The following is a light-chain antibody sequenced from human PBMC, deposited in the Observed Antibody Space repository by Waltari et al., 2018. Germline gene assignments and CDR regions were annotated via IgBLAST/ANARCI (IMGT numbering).Light chain of an antibody. CDR1: SSDVATHNL. CDR3: SSYAGRTTV. CDR2: EGT. Sequence: QSALTQPASVSGSPGQSITISCTGSSSDVATHNLVSWYQHHPDKVPKLILYEGTKRPSGISDRFSGSKSGNTASLTISGLQAEDEADYYCSSYAGRTTVFGTGTKVCVL. V-gene: IGLV2-23*03. J-gene: IGLJ1*01.